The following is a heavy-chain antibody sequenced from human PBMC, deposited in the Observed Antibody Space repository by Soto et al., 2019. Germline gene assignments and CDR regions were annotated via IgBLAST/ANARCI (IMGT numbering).Heavy chain of an antibody. CDR1: GGTFSSYT. CDR3: ARSPDSSSWYQAEYFQH. CDR2: IIPILGIA. V-gene: IGHV1-69*02. J-gene: IGHJ1*01. Sequence: SVKVSCKASGGTFSSYTISWVRQAPGQGLEWMGRIIPILGIANYAQKFQGRVTITADKSTSTAYMELSSLRSEDTAVYYCARSPDSSSWYQAEYFQHWGQGTLVTVSS. D-gene: IGHD6-13*01.